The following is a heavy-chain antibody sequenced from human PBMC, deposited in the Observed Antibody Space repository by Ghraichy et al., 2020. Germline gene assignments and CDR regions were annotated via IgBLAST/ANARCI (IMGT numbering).Heavy chain of an antibody. Sequence: GALRLSCAVYGGSFSGYYWSWIRQPPGKGLEWIGEINHSGSTNYNPSLKSRVTISVDTSKNQFSLKLSSVTAADTAVYYCARGLSPLGYFVVVPAAFFDYWGQGTLVTVSS. D-gene: IGHD2-2*01. V-gene: IGHV4-34*01. CDR1: GGSFSGYY. J-gene: IGHJ4*02. CDR3: ARGLSPLGYFVVVPAAFFDY. CDR2: INHSGST.